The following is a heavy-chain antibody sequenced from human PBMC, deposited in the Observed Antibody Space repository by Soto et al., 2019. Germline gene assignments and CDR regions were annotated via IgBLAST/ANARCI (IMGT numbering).Heavy chain of an antibody. J-gene: IGHJ4*02. CDR3: ARADYGDRGLAFDS. Sequence: QVQLQESGPGLVKTSQTLSLTCTVSGGSTGSGGFYWSWIRQHPGKGLEWIGYIYYTGAAYYSPSLKSRATIPVDTSENQFSLNLDSVTAADTAVYYCARADYGDRGLAFDSWGQGTLVTVSS. CDR2: IYYTGAA. V-gene: IGHV4-31*03. D-gene: IGHD4-17*01. CDR1: GGSTGSGGFY.